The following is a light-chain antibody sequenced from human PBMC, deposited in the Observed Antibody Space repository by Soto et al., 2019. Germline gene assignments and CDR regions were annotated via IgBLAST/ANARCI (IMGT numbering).Light chain of an antibody. J-gene: IGLJ7*01. CDR3: LLSYSGPRPV. CDR2: DTS. V-gene: IGLV7-46*01. CDR1: TGAVTSGNF. Sequence: QAVVTQEPSLTVSPGGTVTLTCGSSTGAVTSGNFPYWFQQKPSQAPRTLIYDTSKKHSWTPARFSGSLLGDKAALTLSGAQPGDEAEYYCLLSYSGPRPVFGGGTHLTVL.